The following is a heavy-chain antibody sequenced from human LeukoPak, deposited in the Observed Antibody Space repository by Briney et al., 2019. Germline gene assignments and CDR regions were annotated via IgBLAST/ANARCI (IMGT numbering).Heavy chain of an antibody. CDR2: MYHSGST. CDR3: ARLATVTTLVGYYYYYYVDV. CDR1: GYSISSGHY. J-gene: IGHJ6*03. Sequence: SETLSLTCTVSGYSISSGHYWGWIRQPPGKGLEWIGSMYHSGSTYYNPPLKSRVTISEDTSKNQFSLKLRSVTAADTAVYYCARLATVTTLVGYYYYYYVDVWGKGTTVTISS. D-gene: IGHD4-17*01. V-gene: IGHV4-38-2*02.